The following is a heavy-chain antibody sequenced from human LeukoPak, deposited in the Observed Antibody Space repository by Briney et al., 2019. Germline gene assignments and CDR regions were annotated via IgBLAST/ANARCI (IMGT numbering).Heavy chain of an antibody. V-gene: IGHV6-1*01. CDR1: GDSVSSNSNA. J-gene: IGHJ4*02. D-gene: IGHD2/OR15-2a*01. CDR2: TYYRSKWFM. Sequence: SQTLSLTCAISGDSVSSNSNAWNWVRQSPSKGLEWLGRTYYRSKWFMDYAVSVKSRMTVNPDTTKNQFPLQLNSVTPEDTAVYYCVRARPKNPFDCWGQGTVVTVSS. CDR3: VRARPKNPFDC.